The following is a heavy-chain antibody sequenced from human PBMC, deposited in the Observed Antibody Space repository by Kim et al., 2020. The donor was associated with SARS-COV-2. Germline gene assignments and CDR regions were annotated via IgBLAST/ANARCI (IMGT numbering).Heavy chain of an antibody. CDR2: ISASGGTT. V-gene: IGHV3-23*01. J-gene: IGHJ4*01. Sequence: GGSLRLSCAASGFIFSSYAMNWVRQAPGKGLEWVSAISASGGTTEYADSVKGRFTISRDNSKNTLYLQMNSLRVEDTALYYCAKGLNGIAATGKLDYWG. D-gene: IGHD6-13*01. CDR3: AKGLNGIAATGKLDY. CDR1: GFIFSSYA.